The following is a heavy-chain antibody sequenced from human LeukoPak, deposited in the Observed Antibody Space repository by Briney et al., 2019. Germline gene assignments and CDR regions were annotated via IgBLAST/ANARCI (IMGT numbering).Heavy chain of an antibody. Sequence: QSGGSLRLSCAASGFTFSSYGMSWVRQAPGKGLEWVSGISGSGRGTYYADSVKGRFTISRDNSKNTLSLQMNRLRAEDAAVYYCAKAPVTTCSGAYCYPFDYWGQGTLVTVSS. D-gene: IGHD2-21*01. CDR3: AKAPVTTCSGAYCYPFDY. J-gene: IGHJ4*02. V-gene: IGHV3-23*01. CDR1: GFTFSSYG. CDR2: ISGSGRGT.